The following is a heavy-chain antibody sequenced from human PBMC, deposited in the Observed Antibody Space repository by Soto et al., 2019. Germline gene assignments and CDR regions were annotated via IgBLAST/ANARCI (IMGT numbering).Heavy chain of an antibody. CDR3: ARGHYYDSSGYHEYDAFDI. D-gene: IGHD3-22*01. J-gene: IGHJ3*02. CDR2: IYYSGST. Sequence: PSETLSLTCTVSGGSISSYYWSWIRQPPGKGLEWIGYIYYSGSTNYNPSLKSRVTISVDTSKNQFSLKLSSVTAADTAVYYCARGHYYDSSGYHEYDAFDIWGKGTMVTVSS. CDR1: GGSISSYY. V-gene: IGHV4-59*01.